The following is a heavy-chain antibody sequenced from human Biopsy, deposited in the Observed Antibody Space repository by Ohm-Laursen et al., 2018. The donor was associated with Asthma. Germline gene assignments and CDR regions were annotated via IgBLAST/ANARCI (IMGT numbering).Heavy chain of an antibody. Sequence: ASVKVSCKASGDSFSNYAISWVRQAPGQGLEWMGGIIPFLGTPDHAQMFEGRVTIITDESTSAAYMELSSLSSEDTAVYYCARGYSGSDRIVYYYYGLEVWGQGTTVTVSS. J-gene: IGHJ6*02. CDR3: ARGYSGSDRIVYYYYGLEV. CDR2: IIPFLGTP. D-gene: IGHD5-12*01. V-gene: IGHV1-69*05. CDR1: GDSFSNYA.